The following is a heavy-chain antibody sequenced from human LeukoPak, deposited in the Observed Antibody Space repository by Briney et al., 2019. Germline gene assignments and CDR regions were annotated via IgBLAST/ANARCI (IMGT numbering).Heavy chain of an antibody. CDR2: ISHTGTTM. CDR1: GFTFSDHY. CDR3: ARDGYYYGSGSRHGYNWFDP. Sequence: GGSLRLSCAASGFTFSDHYMSWIRQAPGKGLEWVSYISHTGTTMYYADSVKGRFTLSRDNARNSLYLQMNSLRAEDTAVYYCARDGYYYGSGSRHGYNWFDPWGQGTLVTVSS. J-gene: IGHJ5*02. V-gene: IGHV3-11*04. D-gene: IGHD3-10*01.